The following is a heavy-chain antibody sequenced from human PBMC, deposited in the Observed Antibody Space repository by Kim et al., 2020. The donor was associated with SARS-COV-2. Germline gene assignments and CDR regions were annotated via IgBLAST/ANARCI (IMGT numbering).Heavy chain of an antibody. CDR3: AHRRGAAAATDY. V-gene: IGHV2-5*01. J-gene: IGHJ4*02. Sequence: RYSPSLKSRLTTTKDTSKNQVVLTMTNMDPVDTATYYCAHRRGAAAATDYWGQGTLVTVSS. D-gene: IGHD6-13*01.